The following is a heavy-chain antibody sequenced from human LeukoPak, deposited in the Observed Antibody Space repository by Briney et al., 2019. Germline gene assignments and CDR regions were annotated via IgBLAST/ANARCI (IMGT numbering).Heavy chain of an antibody. D-gene: IGHD2-2*01. J-gene: IGHJ3*02. CDR2: INPNSGGT. CDR3: ARDPHAVVDDAFDI. V-gene: IGHV1-2*02. CDR1: GYTFTGYY. Sequence: GASVKVPCKASGYTFTGYYMHWVRQAPGQGLEWMGWINPNSGGTNYAQKFQGRVTMTRDTSISTAYMELSRLRSDDTAVYYCARDPHAVVDDAFDIWGQGTMVTVSS.